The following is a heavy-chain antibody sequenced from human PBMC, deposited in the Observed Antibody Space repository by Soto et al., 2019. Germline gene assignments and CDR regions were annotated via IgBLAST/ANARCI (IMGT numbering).Heavy chain of an antibody. V-gene: IGHV1-2*02. CDR3: ARINRCRDSEY. D-gene: IGHD4-17*01. Sequence: SVQVSCKASGYIFTGYFIQWLRQAPGQGLEWMGWINPNTSATNYAQKFQGRVTMTRDTSLGTAYMELTSLRPDDTAIYYCARINRCRDSEY. CDR2: INPNTSAT. J-gene: IGHJ1*01. CDR1: GYIFTGYF.